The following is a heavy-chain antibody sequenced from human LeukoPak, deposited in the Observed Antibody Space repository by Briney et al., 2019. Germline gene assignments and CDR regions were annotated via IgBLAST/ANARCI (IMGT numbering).Heavy chain of an antibody. CDR1: GYTFTSYD. J-gene: IGHJ5*02. CDR2: MNPNSGNT. Sequence: ASVKVSCKASGYTFTSYDINWVRQATGQGLGWMGWMNPNSGNTGYAQKFQGRVTMTRNTSISTAYMELSSLRSEDTAVYYCARGPIAVAAGWFDPWGQGTLVTVSS. CDR3: ARGPIAVAAGWFDP. V-gene: IGHV1-8*01. D-gene: IGHD6-19*01.